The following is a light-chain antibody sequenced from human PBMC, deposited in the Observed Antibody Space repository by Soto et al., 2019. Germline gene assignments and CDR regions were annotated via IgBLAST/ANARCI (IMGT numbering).Light chain of an antibody. CDR1: ASDIGGYNY. CDR3: SSYRSGSSPGV. V-gene: IGLV2-14*01. J-gene: IGLJ1*01. CDR2: EVS. Sequence: QSALTQPASVSGSPGQSITISCTGTASDIGGYNYVSWYQQYPGKAPKLIIFEVSNRPSGVSNRFSGSKSGNTASLTISGLQAEDESDYYCSSYRSGSSPGVFGTVTKVTVL.